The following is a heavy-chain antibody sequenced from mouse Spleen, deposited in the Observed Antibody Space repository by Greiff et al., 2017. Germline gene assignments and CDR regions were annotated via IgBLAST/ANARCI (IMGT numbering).Heavy chain of an antibody. Sequence: EVKLVESGPGLAKPSQTLSLTCSVTGYSITSDYWNWIRKFPGNKLEYMGYISYSGSTYYNPSLKSRISITRDTSKNQYYLQLNSVTTEDTATYYCARSPYYGNSYWYFDVWGAGTTVTVSS. CDR3: ARSPYYGNSYWYFDV. J-gene: IGHJ1*01. CDR2: ISYSGST. V-gene: IGHV3-8*01. D-gene: IGHD2-10*01. CDR1: GYSITSDY.